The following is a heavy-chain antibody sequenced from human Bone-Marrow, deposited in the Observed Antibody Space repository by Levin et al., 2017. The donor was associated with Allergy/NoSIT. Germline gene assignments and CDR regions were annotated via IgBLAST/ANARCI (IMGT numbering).Heavy chain of an antibody. CDR2: VYYSGST. Sequence: SQTLSLTCTVSGGSINSYYWSWIRQPPGKGLEWIGFVYYSGSTNYNPSLKSRVTLSVDTSKNQFSLRLSSVTAADTAVYYCASLGLLRLGELSLPYWGQGTLVTVSS. V-gene: IGHV4-59*01. CDR1: GGSINSYY. CDR3: ASLGLLRLGELSLPY. D-gene: IGHD3-16*02. J-gene: IGHJ4*02.